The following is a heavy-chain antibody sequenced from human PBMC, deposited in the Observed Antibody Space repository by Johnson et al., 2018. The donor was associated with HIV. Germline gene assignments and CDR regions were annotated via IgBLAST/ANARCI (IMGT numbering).Heavy chain of an antibody. J-gene: IGHJ3*01. Sequence: MQLVESGGGLVQPGGSLRLSCAASGLSVSNNYMSWVRQAPGKGLEWVSVLWSGGNTWYAGSVTGRFTISRDNSKNTLYLQMNRLRAEDTAVYYCARAYYDSRGYYPHAFHVWGQGTVVTVSS. CDR3: ARAYYDSRGYYPHAFHV. CDR1: GLSVSNNY. D-gene: IGHD3-22*01. V-gene: IGHV3-66*01. CDR2: LWSGGNT.